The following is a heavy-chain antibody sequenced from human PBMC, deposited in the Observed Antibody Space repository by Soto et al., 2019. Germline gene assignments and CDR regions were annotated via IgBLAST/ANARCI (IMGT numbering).Heavy chain of an antibody. CDR2: ISSTSSYI. J-gene: IGHJ4*02. CDR3: ACTTGDFDY. D-gene: IGHD1-1*01. V-gene: IGHV3-21*01. CDR1: GFTFSSYS. Sequence: GGSLRLSCAASGFTFSSYSMYWVRQAPGKGLEWVSSISSTSSYIYYADSVKGRFTISRDNAKNSLYLQMNSLRAEDTAVYYCACTTGDFDYWGQGTLVTVSS.